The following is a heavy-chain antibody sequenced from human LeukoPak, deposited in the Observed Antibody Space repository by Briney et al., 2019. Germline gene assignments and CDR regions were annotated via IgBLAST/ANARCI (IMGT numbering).Heavy chain of an antibody. V-gene: IGHV3-30*03. J-gene: IGHJ3*02. CDR1: GFIFSNYG. D-gene: IGHD6-13*01. CDR2: MSSDGSDK. Sequence: PGGSLRLSCAASGFIFSNYGVHWVRQAPGKGLEWVAVMSSDGSDKDYADSVKGRFTISRDNSKNTLYLQMNSLRAEDTAVYYCARDDGAAAIPMMAFDIWGQGTMVTVSS. CDR3: ARDDGAAAIPMMAFDI.